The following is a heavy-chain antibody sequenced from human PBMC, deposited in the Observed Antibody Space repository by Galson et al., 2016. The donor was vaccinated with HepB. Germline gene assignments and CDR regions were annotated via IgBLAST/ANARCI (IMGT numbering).Heavy chain of an antibody. D-gene: IGHD3-9*01. V-gene: IGHV4-59*01. CDR3: ARLDPPYAFDM. J-gene: IGHJ3*02. Sequence: ETLSLTCAINGGSLSNFYWNWIRQSPGKGLEWIGYVDDSGTTKYNPSLQTRVTISFDTSKNQFSLKLRSVTAADTAVYYCARLDPPYAFDMWGQGTMATVSS. CDR2: VDDSGTT. CDR1: GGSLSNFY.